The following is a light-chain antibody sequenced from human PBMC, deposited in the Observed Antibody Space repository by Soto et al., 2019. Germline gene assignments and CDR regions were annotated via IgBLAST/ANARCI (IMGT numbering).Light chain of an antibody. CDR2: EVS. V-gene: IGLV2-23*02. CDR1: SSDVGSYNL. J-gene: IGLJ2*01. Sequence: QSALTQPASVSGSPGHSITSSWTGTSSDVGSYNLVSWYQQHPGKAPKLMIYEVSKRPSGVSNRFSGSKSGNTASLTISGLQAEDEADYYCCSYAGSVVFGGGTQLTVL. CDR3: CSYAGSVV.